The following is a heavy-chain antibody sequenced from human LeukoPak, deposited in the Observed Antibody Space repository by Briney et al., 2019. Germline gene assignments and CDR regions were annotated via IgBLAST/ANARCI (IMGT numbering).Heavy chain of an antibody. D-gene: IGHD6-13*01. Sequence: TGGSLRLSCAASGFSFCSYAMSGVREAPREGVEWVSAISGSGGRIYYEDSVKGRITISRDNSKNTLYLQMDSLRAEDTAVYYCAKKWVSGWGQGTLVTVAS. V-gene: IGHV3-23*01. CDR1: GFSFCSYA. CDR3: AKKWVSG. CDR2: ISGSGGRI. J-gene: IGHJ4*02.